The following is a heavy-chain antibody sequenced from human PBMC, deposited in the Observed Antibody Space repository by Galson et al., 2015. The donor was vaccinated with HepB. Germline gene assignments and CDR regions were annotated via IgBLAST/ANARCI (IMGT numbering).Heavy chain of an antibody. CDR1: GFTFSSYS. V-gene: IGHV3-48*02. Sequence: SLRLSCAASGFTFSSYSMNWVRQAPGKGLEWISYISSSGKSISYTDSVKGRFTISRDTAKNSVYLQMSSLRDDDTAVYYCARWPCTKYGGSGPYFDSWGQGTPVTVSS. D-gene: IGHD3-10*01. J-gene: IGHJ4*02. CDR3: ARWPCTKYGGSGPYFDS. CDR2: ISSSGKSI.